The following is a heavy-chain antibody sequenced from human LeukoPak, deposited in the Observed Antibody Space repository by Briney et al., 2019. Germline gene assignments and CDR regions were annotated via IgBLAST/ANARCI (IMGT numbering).Heavy chain of an antibody. CDR3: ARRTLDCSSTSCSYYFDY. D-gene: IGHD2-2*01. CDR1: GGTFSSYA. CDR2: IIPLFGTA. Sequence: ASVKVSCKASGGTFSSYALSWVRQAPGQGLEWMGGIIPLFGTANYAQKFQGRVTMTADKSTSTAYMELSSLRSEDTAVYYCARRTLDCSSTSCSYYFDYWGQGTLVTVSS. J-gene: IGHJ4*02. V-gene: IGHV1-69*06.